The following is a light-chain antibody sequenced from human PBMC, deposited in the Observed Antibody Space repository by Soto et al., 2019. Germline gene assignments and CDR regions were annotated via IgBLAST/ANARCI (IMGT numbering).Light chain of an antibody. Sequence: DIVMTQSPDSLAVSLGERATINCKSSQSVFYSTDSKNYLAWYQQKPGQPPKLLFYWATTRESGVPDRISGSGSGTHFTLTISSLRAEDVAVYYCQQYFNSPFTFGQGTKLEIE. J-gene: IGKJ2*01. CDR1: QSVFYSTDSKNY. V-gene: IGKV4-1*01. CDR2: WAT. CDR3: QQYFNSPFT.